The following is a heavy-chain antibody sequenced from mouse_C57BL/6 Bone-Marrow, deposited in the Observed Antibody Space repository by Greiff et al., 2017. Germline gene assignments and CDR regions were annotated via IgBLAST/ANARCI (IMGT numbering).Heavy chain of an antibody. CDR2: INPCNGGT. V-gene: IGHV1-53*01. Sequence: QVQLQQPGTELVKPGASVKLSCKASGYTFTSYWLHWVKQRLGQGLEWSGNINPCNGGTNYNEKLKSKATLTVDKSSSTAYMQLSSLTSEDSAVYYCARCHGMDYWGPRASVTVAS. CDR1: GYTFTSYW. J-gene: IGHJ4*01. CDR3: ARCHGMDY.